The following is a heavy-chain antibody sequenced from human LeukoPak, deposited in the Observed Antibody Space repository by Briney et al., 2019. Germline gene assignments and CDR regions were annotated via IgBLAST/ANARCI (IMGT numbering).Heavy chain of an antibody. Sequence: GGSLRLSCAASGFTFSSYSMNWVRQAPGKGLEWVSSISSSSSYIYYADSVKGRFTISRDNAKNSLYLQMNSLRAEDTAVYYCARDKVVVLAGKGGMDVWGQGTTVTVSS. D-gene: IGHD2-21*01. CDR3: ARDKVVVLAGKGGMDV. CDR1: GFTFSSYS. CDR2: ISSSSSYI. V-gene: IGHV3-21*01. J-gene: IGHJ6*02.